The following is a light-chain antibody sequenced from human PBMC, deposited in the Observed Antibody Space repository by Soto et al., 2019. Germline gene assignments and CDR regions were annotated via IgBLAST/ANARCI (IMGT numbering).Light chain of an antibody. CDR3: AAWDDSLSGYYV. CDR1: SSNIGSNY. CDR2: SNN. Sequence: SVLTQPPSASGTPGQRVTISCSGSSSNIGSNYVYWYQQLPGTAPKLLIYSNNQRPSGVPDRFSGSKSGTSASLAISGLRSEDEADYYCAAWDDSLSGYYVFGTGTKAPS. J-gene: IGLJ1*01. V-gene: IGLV1-47*02.